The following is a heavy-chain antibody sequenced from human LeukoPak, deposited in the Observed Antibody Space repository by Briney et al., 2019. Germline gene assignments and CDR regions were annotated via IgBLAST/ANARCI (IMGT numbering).Heavy chain of an antibody. J-gene: IGHJ4*02. CDR2: ISAYNGNT. V-gene: IGHV1-18*01. CDR1: GYTFTSYG. Sequence: VASVKVSCKASGYTFTSYGISWVRQAPGQGLEWMGWISAYNGNTNYAQKFQGRVTITADESTSTAYMELSSLRSEDTAVYYCAREPRRLGPGYFDYWGQGTLVTVPS. CDR3: AREPRRLGPGYFDY. D-gene: IGHD1-14*01.